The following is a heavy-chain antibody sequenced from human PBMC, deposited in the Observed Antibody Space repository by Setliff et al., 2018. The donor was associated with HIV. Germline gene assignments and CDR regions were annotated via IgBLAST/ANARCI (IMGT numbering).Heavy chain of an antibody. CDR2: INHSGST. CDR3: ARRIYGNNPYFDY. V-gene: IGHV4-34*01. D-gene: IGHD4-17*01. CDR1: GGSFSGYY. Sequence: KSSETLSLTCAVYGGSFSGYYWSWIRQPPGKGLEWIGEINHSGSTNYNPSLKSRVTISVDTSQNQFSLKLSSVTAADTAIYYCARRIYGNNPYFDYWSQGTLVTVSS. J-gene: IGHJ4*02.